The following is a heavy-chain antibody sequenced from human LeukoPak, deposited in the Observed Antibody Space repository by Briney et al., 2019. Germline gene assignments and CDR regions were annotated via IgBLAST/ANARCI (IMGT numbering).Heavy chain of an antibody. CDR2: FDPEDGET. Sequence: VASVKVSCKVSGYTLTELSMHSVRQAPGKGLEWMGGFDPEDGETIYAQKFQGRVTMTEDTSTDTAYMELSSLRSEDTAVYYCATASVSGDYVAYWGKETLVTVSS. V-gene: IGHV1-24*01. CDR1: GYTLTELS. J-gene: IGHJ4*02. CDR3: ATASVSGDYVAY. D-gene: IGHD4-17*01.